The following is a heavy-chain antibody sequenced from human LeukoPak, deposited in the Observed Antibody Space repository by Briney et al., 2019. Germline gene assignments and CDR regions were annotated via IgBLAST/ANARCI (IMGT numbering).Heavy chain of an antibody. D-gene: IGHD3-22*01. Sequence: PGGSLRLSCAASGFTFSSYWMHWVRQAPGKGLGWVSRINSDGSSTIYADSVKGGFTISRDNAKNTLYLQMNSLRAEDTAVYYCARDYYDSSGYYYYYMDVWGKGTTVTVSS. CDR1: GFTFSSYW. CDR2: INSDGSST. J-gene: IGHJ6*03. CDR3: ARDYYDSSGYYYYYMDV. V-gene: IGHV3-74*01.